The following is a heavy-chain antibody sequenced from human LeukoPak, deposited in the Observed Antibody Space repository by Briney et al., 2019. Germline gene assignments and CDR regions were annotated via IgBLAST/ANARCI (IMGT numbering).Heavy chain of an antibody. CDR1: GFSISSYN. Sequence: GGSLRLSCAASGFSISSYNMNWARKAPGQGLDWLSYINSNSDIMYYADSVKGRFTISRDNAKNSLYLQVNSLRDEDTAVYYCARDRVTGAFDIWGQGTLVTVS. V-gene: IGHV3-48*02. J-gene: IGHJ3*02. CDR2: INSNSDIM. D-gene: IGHD3-10*01. CDR3: ARDRVTGAFDI.